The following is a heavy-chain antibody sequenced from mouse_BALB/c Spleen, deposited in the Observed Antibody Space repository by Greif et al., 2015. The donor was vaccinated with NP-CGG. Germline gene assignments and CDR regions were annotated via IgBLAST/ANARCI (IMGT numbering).Heavy chain of an antibody. CDR2: INPSNGRT. V-gene: IGHV1S81*02. D-gene: IGHD2-3*01. CDR3: AIYDGYYYYAMDY. CDR1: GYTFTSYW. Sequence: VQLQQSGAELVKPGASVKLSCKASGYTFTSYWMHWVKQRPGQGLEWIGEINPSNGRTNYNEKFKSKATLTVDKSSSAVFMQRISLTSEDSAVYYCAIYDGYYYYAMDYWGQGTSVTVSS. J-gene: IGHJ4*01.